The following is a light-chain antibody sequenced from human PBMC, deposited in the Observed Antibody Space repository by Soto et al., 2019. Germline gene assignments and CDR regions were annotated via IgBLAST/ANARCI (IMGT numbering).Light chain of an antibody. CDR1: QGISSY. CDR3: QQYYSYSFS. Sequence: AIRMTQSPSSFSASTGDRVTITCRASQGISSYLAWYQQKPGKAPKLLIYAASTLQSGVPSRFSGSGSATDFTLTISCLQSEAFATYSCQQYYSYSFSFGPGTKVDIK. J-gene: IGKJ3*01. CDR2: AAS. V-gene: IGKV1-8*01.